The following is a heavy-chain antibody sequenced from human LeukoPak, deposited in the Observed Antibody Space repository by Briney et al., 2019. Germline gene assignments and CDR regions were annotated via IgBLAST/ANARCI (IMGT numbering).Heavy chain of an antibody. CDR2: VYYSGST. V-gene: IGHV4-39*07. CDR1: GGSIRSSSYY. D-gene: IGHD3-9*01. CDR3: ARALTYGGYDLAY. Sequence: PETLSLTCTVSGGSIRSSSYYWGWIRQPPGKGLEWIGTVYYSGSTYYNPSLKSRVTISVDTSKNQFSLKLSSVTAADTAVYYCARALTYGGYDLAYWGQGSLVTVSS. J-gene: IGHJ4*02.